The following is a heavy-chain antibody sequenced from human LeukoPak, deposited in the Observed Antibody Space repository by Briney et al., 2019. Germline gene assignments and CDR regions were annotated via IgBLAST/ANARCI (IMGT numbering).Heavy chain of an antibody. CDR2: IYSSGST. Sequence: SETLSLTCTVSGGSINNYYWSWIRQPPGKGLEWIGYIYSSGSTNSNPSLKSRVTISVDTSKNQFSLRLTSVTAADTAVYYCAREAGERGCSSTSCTPGVFDYWGQGTLVTVSS. CDR3: AREAGERGCSSTSCTPGVFDY. D-gene: IGHD2-2*01. V-gene: IGHV4-59*01. J-gene: IGHJ4*02. CDR1: GGSINNYY.